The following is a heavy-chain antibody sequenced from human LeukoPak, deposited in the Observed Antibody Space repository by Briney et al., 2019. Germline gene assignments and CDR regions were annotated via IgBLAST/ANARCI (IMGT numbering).Heavy chain of an antibody. CDR1: GYTFTSYY. Sequence: GASVKASCKASGYTFTSYYMHWVRQAPGQGLEWMGIINPSGGSTSYAQKFQGRVTMTRDTSTSTVYMELSSLRSEDTAVYYCARATSAATVVRDWGQGTLVTVSS. D-gene: IGHD4-23*01. CDR2: INPSGGST. V-gene: IGHV1-46*01. CDR3: ARATSAATVVRD. J-gene: IGHJ4*02.